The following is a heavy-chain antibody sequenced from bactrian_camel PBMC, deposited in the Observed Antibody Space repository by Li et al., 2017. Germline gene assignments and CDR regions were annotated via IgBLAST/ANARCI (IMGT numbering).Heavy chain of an antibody. D-gene: IGHD1*01. CDR2: IYTGSGNT. Sequence: DVQLVESGGGSVQPGGSVRLSCTASGYTDSVNVMGWWRQAPGKGREGVASIYTGSGNTYYADSVKGRFTISHSSDKKNLYLEMNDVKPEDSGTYFCAAGAGRTLYCRGDFHQLYDIDYWGKGTQVTVS. V-gene: IGHV3S31*01. CDR1: GYTDSVNV. J-gene: IGHJ7*01.